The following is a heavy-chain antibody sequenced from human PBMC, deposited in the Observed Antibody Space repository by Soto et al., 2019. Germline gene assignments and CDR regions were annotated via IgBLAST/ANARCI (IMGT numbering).Heavy chain of an antibody. CDR2: IIPIFGTA. V-gene: IGHV1-69*13. CDR1: GGTFSSYA. Sequence: SVKVSCKASGGTFSSYAISWVRQAPGQGLEWMGGIIPIFGTANYAQKFQGRVTITADESTSTAYMELSSLRAEDTAVYYCARWVVGATGTGWFDPWGQGTLVTVSS. CDR3: ARWVVGATGTGWFDP. J-gene: IGHJ5*02. D-gene: IGHD1-26*01.